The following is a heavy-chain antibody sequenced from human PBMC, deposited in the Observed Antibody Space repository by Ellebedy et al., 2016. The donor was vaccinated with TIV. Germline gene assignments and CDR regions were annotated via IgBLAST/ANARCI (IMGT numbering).Heavy chain of an antibody. J-gene: IGHJ6*02. CDR2: ISGSGGTT. CDR3: ARYCSGGSCLSTGCYYGMDV. V-gene: IGHV3-23*01. CDR1: GFMFNTYA. Sequence: PGGSLRLSCAASGFMFNTYAMSWVRQAPGRGLEWVSTISGSGGTTYYVDSMKGRFTISRDNSKNTLYLQMNSLRAEDTAVDYCARYCSGGSCLSTGCYYGMDVWGQGTTVTVSS. D-gene: IGHD2-15*01.